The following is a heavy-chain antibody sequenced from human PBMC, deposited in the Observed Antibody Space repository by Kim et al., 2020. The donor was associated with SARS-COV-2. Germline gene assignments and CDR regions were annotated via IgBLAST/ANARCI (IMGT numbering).Heavy chain of an antibody. CDR2: IWYDGSKE. CDR3: ARDTSKGYTLNGMDV. CDR1: GFTFSDYN. J-gene: IGHJ6*01. V-gene: IGHV3-33*01. D-gene: IGHD2-2*01. Sequence: GGSLRLSCEASGFTFSDYNIHWVRQAPGKDLEWLTLIWYDGSKEYYAESVKGRFTISRDNSKKRLYLQMNDLRAEETAIYFWARDTSKGYTLNGMDVWGQGTTVTVSS.